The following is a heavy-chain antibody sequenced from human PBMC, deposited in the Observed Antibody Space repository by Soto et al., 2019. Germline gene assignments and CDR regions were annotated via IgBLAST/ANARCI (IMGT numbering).Heavy chain of an antibody. J-gene: IGHJ4*02. CDR1: GFSFSDYS. V-gene: IGHV3-23*05. CDR2: IDLSGTTT. CDR3: ANARVPDGIYSFDY. Sequence: EVQLLESGGDLVQHGGSLRLSCVASGFSFSDYSMNWVRQASGKGLELVSFIDLSGTTTYYRDSVKGRFTISKGRSMNTVYLQMNSLRVEDAGVYYCANARVPDGIYSFDYWGQGVLVTVSS. D-gene: IGHD2-15*01.